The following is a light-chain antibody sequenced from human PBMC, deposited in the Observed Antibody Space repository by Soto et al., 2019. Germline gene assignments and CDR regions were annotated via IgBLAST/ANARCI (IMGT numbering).Light chain of an antibody. CDR1: QSISRY. V-gene: IGKV1-39*01. J-gene: IGKJ1*01. CDR2: LAS. CDR3: QQYGSSGT. Sequence: DIQMTQSPSSLSASVGDRVTITCRASQSISRYLSWYQQKPGKAPKLLIYLASSLQSGVPSRFNGSGSGTDFPLTISRLEPEDFAVYYCQQYGSSGTFGQGTKVDIK.